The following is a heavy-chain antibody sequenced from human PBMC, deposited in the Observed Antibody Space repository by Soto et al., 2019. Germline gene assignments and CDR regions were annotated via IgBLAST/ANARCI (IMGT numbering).Heavy chain of an antibody. CDR3: AKGGSAALIAPSGRDNWFDP. V-gene: IGHV3-9*01. CDR1: GFALDDYV. D-gene: IGHD6-13*01. J-gene: IGHJ5*02. Sequence: GGSPRLSCAASGFALDDYVMHWVRQPPGRGLEWVSGITWNGGTIRYVDSVKGRFTISRDNAENSLYLQMNSLRPEDTAVYYCAKGGSAALIAPSGRDNWFDPWGQGTQVTVSS. CDR2: ITWNGGTI.